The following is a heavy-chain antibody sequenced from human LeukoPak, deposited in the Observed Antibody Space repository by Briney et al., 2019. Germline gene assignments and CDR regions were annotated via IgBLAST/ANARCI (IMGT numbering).Heavy chain of an antibody. J-gene: IGHJ5*02. V-gene: IGHV1-69*13. Sequence: SVTVSCKASGGTFSSYAISWVRQAPGQGLEWMGGIIPIFGTANYAQKFQGRVTITADESTSTAYMELSSLRSEDTAVYYCARVPDNGFGYCSGGSCYRFDPWGQGTLVTVSS. CDR3: ARVPDNGFGYCSGGSCYRFDP. D-gene: IGHD2-15*01. CDR2: IIPIFGTA. CDR1: GGTFSSYA.